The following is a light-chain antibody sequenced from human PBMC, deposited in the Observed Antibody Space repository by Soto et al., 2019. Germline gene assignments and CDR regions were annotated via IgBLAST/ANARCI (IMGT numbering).Light chain of an antibody. CDR2: GAS. J-gene: IGKJ2*01. Sequence: EIVLTQSPVTLSLSPGERATLSCRASQRITSNFLAWFQQKAGLAPRLLIYGASTRASGVPDRFSGGGSGTDFVLTIRRLEPQDLAVYYCQQYGRSPFTFGQGTKLQIK. CDR1: QRITSNF. CDR3: QQYGRSPFT. V-gene: IGKV3-20*01.